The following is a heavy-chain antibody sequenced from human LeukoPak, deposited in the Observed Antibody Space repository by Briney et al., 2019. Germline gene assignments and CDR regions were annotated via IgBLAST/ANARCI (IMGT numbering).Heavy chain of an antibody. V-gene: IGHV3-30*18. J-gene: IGHJ4*02. CDR2: ISYDGSNK. CDR1: GVTFSSYG. D-gene: IGHD3-9*01. CDR3: AKAFCDILTGFPN. Sequence: GGPLRLSCAASGVTFSSYGMHWVRQAPGKGLEWVAVISYDGSNKYYADSVKGRFTISRDNSKNTLYLQMNSLRPEHTAVYYCAKAFCDILTGFPNWGQGTLVTVSS.